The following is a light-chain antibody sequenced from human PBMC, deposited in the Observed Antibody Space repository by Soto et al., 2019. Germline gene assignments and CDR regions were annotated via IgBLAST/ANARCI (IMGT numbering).Light chain of an antibody. Sequence: DIQMTQSPSTLSAFVGDRVRITCRASQSIGSWLAWYQQKPGKAPKLLIQKASSLESGVPSRFSGGGSGTEFTLTISSLQPDDFATYYCQQYHSYMFTFGQGTTLEIK. CDR2: KAS. V-gene: IGKV1-5*03. CDR3: QQYHSYMFT. CDR1: QSIGSW. J-gene: IGKJ2*01.